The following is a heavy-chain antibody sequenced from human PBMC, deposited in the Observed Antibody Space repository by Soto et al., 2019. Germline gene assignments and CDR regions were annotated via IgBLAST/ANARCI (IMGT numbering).Heavy chain of an antibody. J-gene: IGHJ4*02. CDR3: ARERTRTLDQ. CDR2: IKHDGSEQ. Sequence: GGSLRLSCAASGFIINDYWMTWVRQAPGKGLEWVANIKHDGSEQYYVGSVKGRFTISRDNAENSLYLQMNSLRAEDTAVYHCARERTRTLDQWGQGTLVTVSS. V-gene: IGHV3-7*01. CDR1: GFIINDYW.